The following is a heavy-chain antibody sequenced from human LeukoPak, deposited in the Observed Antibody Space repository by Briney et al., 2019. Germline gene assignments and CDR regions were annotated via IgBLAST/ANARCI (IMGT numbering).Heavy chain of an antibody. CDR2: IKQDGSEK. J-gene: IGHJ4*02. V-gene: IGHV3-7*03. D-gene: IGHD3-3*01. CDR1: GFTFSSYW. Sequence: GGSLRLSCAASGFTFSSYWMSWVRQAPGKGLEWVANIKQDGSEKYYVDSVKGRFTISRDNAKNTLYLQMNSLRAEDTAVYYCAKGIRFLEWLLADYWGQGTLVTVSS. CDR3: AKGIRFLEWLLADY.